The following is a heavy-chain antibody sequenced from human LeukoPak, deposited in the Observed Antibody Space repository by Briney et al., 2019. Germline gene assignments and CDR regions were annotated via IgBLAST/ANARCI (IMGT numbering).Heavy chain of an antibody. Sequence: GGSLRLSCAASGFTFSTYCMSWVRQAPGKGLEWVANIRQDGGEISYVDSVKGRFTISRDNAKSSLFLQMNRLRAEDTAVYYCARDEYGPLDPWGQGTLVTVSS. CDR3: ARDEYGPLDP. CDR2: IRQDGGEI. CDR1: GFTFSTYC. D-gene: IGHD2/OR15-2a*01. V-gene: IGHV3-7*01. J-gene: IGHJ5*02.